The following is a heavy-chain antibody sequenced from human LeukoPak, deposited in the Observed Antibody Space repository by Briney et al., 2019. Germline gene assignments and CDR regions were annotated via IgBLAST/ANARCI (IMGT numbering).Heavy chain of an antibody. D-gene: IGHD3-22*01. CDR3: ASPLTYYYDSSGYYPPGY. J-gene: IGHJ4*02. V-gene: IGHV5-51*01. Sequence: GESLKISCKGSGYSFTSYWIGWVRQVPGKGLEWMGIIYPGDSDTRYSPSFQGQVTISADKSISTAYLQWSSLKASDTAMYYCASPLTYYYDSSGYYPPGYWGQGTLVTVSS. CDR1: GYSFTSYW. CDR2: IYPGDSDT.